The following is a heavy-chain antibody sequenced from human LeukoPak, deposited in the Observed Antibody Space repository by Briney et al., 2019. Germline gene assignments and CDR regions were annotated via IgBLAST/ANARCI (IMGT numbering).Heavy chain of an antibody. CDR3: ARGTLYSGWSYYFDY. D-gene: IGHD6-19*01. J-gene: IGHJ4*02. V-gene: IGHV4-39*07. CDR1: GGSISLSYYY. Sequence: SETLSLTCSVSGGSISLSYYYWGWIRQPPGKALEWIGSVYYSGTTSYNPSLKSRVTISVDTSKNHFSLRLSSVTAADTAMYYCARGTLYSGWSYYFDYWGQGSQVTVSS. CDR2: VYYSGTT.